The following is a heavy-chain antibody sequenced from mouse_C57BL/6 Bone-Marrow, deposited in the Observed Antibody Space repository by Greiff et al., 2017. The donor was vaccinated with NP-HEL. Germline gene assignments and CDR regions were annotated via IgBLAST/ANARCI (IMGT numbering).Heavy chain of an antibody. V-gene: IGHV3-6*01. J-gene: IGHJ1*03. CDR1: GYSITSGYY. CDR2: ISYDGSN. D-gene: IGHD2-4*01. Sequence: EVQLVESGPGLVKPSQSLSLTCSVTGYSITSGYYWNWIRQFPGNKLEWMGYISYDGSNNYNPSLKNRISITRDTSKNQFFLKLNSVTTADTATYYCAREGDDYDDWYFDVWGTGTTVTVSS. CDR3: AREGDDYDDWYFDV.